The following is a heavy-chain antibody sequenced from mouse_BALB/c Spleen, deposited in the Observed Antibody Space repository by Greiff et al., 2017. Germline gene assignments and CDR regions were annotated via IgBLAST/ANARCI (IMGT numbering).Heavy chain of an antibody. Sequence: VQLKESGPGLVKPSQTVSLTCTVTGISITTGNYRWSWIRQFPGTKLEWIGYIYYSGTITYNPSLTSRTTITRDTSKNQFFLEMNSLTAEDTATYYCAREYGNYYAMDYWGQGTSVTVSS. CDR3: AREYGNYYAMDY. D-gene: IGHD2-10*02. V-gene: IGHV3-5*02. CDR2: IYYSGTI. CDR1: GISITTGNYR. J-gene: IGHJ4*01.